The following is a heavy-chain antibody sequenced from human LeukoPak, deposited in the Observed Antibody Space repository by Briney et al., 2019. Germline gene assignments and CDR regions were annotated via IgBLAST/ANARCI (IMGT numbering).Heavy chain of an antibody. CDR3: ARGITMVRKVFDP. CDR1: GGSFSGYY. J-gene: IGHJ5*02. V-gene: IGHV4-34*01. D-gene: IGHD3-10*01. Sequence: TSETLSLTCAFYGGSFSGYYWSWIRQPPGKGLEWIGEINHSGSTNYNPSLKSRVTISVDTSKNQFSLKLSSVTAADTAVYYCARGITMVRKVFDPWGQGTLVTVSS. CDR2: INHSGST.